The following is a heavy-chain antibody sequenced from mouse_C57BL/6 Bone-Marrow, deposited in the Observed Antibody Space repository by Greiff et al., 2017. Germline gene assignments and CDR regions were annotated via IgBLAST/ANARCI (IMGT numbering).Heavy chain of an antibody. D-gene: IGHD4-1*01. Sequence: QVQLQQSGAELVRPGASVTLSCKASGYTFTDYEMHWVKQTPVHGLEWIGAIDPETGGTAYNQKFKGKAILTADKTSSTAYMELRSLTSEDSAFYYCTRGHWDDGDYWGQGTTLTVSS. CDR3: TRGHWDDGDY. J-gene: IGHJ2*01. CDR1: GYTFTDYE. CDR2: IDPETGGT. V-gene: IGHV1-15*01.